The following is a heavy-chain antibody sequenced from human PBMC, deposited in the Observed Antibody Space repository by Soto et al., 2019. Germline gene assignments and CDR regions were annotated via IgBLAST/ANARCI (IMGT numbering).Heavy chain of an antibody. V-gene: IGHV4-30-2*01. D-gene: IGHD4-17*01. Sequence: QLQLQESGSGLVKPSQTLSLTCTVSGGSIRAGGYSWSWIRQPPGKGLEWIGNTYHSGNPYYNPFRESRVTISVSGSKNQCSLKVSSVTASHTAVYYSAREDYGDYGGYFAYWGQGSLVTVSS. J-gene: IGHJ4*02. CDR2: TYHSGNP. CDR3: AREDYGDYGGYFAY. CDR1: GGSIRAGGYS.